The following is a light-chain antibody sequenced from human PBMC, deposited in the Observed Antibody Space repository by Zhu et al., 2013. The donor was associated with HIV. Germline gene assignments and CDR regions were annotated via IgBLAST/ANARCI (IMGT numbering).Light chain of an antibody. CDR1: QSVSAW. V-gene: IGKV1-5*03. J-gene: IGKJ1*01. CDR2: KAS. CDR3: QQYSDYSWM. Sequence: DIQMTQSPSTLSASVGDRVTITCRASQSVSAWLAWYQQKPGKAPNLLIYKASSLESGVPSRFSGSGSGTEFTLTISSLQPDDFATYYCQQYSDYSWMFGQGTKVEIK.